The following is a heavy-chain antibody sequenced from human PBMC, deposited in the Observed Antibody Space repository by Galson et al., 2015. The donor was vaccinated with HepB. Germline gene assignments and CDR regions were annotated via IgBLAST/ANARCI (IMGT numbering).Heavy chain of an antibody. V-gene: IGHV4-59*08. D-gene: IGHD5-12*01. Sequence: ETLSLTCTVSGGSISSYYWSWIRQPPGKGLECIGYIKYSGSTNYNPSLKSRVTISVDTSRNQFSLKLNSVTAAATAVYFCARQGWATGGADWFDPWGQGTLVTVSS. CDR3: ARQGWATGGADWFDP. CDR2: IKYSGST. CDR1: GGSISSYY. J-gene: IGHJ5*02.